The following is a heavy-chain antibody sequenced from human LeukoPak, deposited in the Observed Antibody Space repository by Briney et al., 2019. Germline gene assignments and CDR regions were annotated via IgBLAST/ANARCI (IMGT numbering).Heavy chain of an antibody. V-gene: IGHV3-23*01. Sequence: GGSLRLSCVASRLPFSTYAMSWVRQAPGKGLEWVSTMSASGFSTYYRDSVEGRFTISRDNSKNALYLQMNSLRAEDTAVYYCAKGPLLWDWGQGTLVTVSS. CDR2: MSASGFST. D-gene: IGHD2/OR15-2a*01. CDR3: AKGPLLWD. CDR1: RLPFSTYA. J-gene: IGHJ4*02.